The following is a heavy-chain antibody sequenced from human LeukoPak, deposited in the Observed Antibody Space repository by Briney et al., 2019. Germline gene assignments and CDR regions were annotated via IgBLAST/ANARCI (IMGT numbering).Heavy chain of an antibody. J-gene: IGHJ4*02. CDR2: ISYDGSNK. CDR1: GFTFNSYV. V-gene: IGHV3-30*18. Sequence: GGSLRLSCAASGFTFNSYVMHWVRQAPGKGLEWVAIISYDGSNKYYADSVKGRFTISRDNSKNTLFLQMNSLRAEDTAVYYCAKDRTSVHLWLSDLDYWGQGALVTVSS. D-gene: IGHD5-18*01. CDR3: AKDRTSVHLWLSDLDY.